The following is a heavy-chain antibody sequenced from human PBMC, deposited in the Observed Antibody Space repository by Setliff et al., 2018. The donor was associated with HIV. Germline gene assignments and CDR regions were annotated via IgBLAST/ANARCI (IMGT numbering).Heavy chain of an antibody. CDR1: GFSFSNYW. Sequence: SETLRLSCATSGFSFSNYWMDWVRQPPGKGLEWIGEIDHSGGTNYNPSLESRVTILADTSMNQFSLKLTSVTAADTAVYYCARVRTLVTSRRGYFDYWGQGTLVTVSS. D-gene: IGHD2-21*02. V-gene: IGHV4-34*01. CDR3: ARVRTLVTSRRGYFDY. J-gene: IGHJ4*02. CDR2: IDHSGGT.